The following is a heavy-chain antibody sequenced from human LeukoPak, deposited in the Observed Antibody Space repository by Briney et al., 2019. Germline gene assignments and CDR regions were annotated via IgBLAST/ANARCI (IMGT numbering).Heavy chain of an antibody. V-gene: IGHV1-18*04. CDR3: ARDYYGSGSFDY. CDR2: ISAYNGNT. D-gene: IGHD3-10*01. Sequence: ASVKVSCKASGYTFTGYYMHWVRQAPGQGLEWMGWISAYNGNTNYAQKLQGRVTMTTDTSTSTAYMELRSLRSDDTAVYYCARDYYGSGSFDYWGQGTLVTVSS. J-gene: IGHJ4*02. CDR1: GYTFTGYY.